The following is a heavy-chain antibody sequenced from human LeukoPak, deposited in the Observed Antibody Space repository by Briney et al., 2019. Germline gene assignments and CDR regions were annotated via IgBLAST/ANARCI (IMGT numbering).Heavy chain of an antibody. D-gene: IGHD6-13*01. CDR1: GRSFSGYY. Sequence: SEALSLTCGVYGRSFSGYYGSWIRRPPGKVLEWIGYSYYSGSTNYDLSLKSRVTISVHTSKNHFSLKLSSVTAADTAVYYCARVRNSSSWYLGFDYWGQGTLVTVSS. CDR3: ARVRNSSSWYLGFDY. J-gene: IGHJ4*02. CDR2: SYYSGST. V-gene: IGHV4-59*13.